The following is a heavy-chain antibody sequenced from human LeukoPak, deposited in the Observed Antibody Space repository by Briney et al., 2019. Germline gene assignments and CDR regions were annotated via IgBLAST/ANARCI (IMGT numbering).Heavy chain of an antibody. CDR2: INHSGST. D-gene: IGHD5-18*01. J-gene: IGHJ4*02. V-gene: IGHV4-34*01. Sequence: SETLSLTCAVYGGSFSGYYWSWIRQPPGKGLEWIGEINHSGSTNYNPSLKSRVTISVDTSKNQLSLKLSSVTAADTAVYYCARRGYSYVHIDYWGQGTLVTVPS. CDR3: ARRGYSYVHIDY. CDR1: GGSFSGYY.